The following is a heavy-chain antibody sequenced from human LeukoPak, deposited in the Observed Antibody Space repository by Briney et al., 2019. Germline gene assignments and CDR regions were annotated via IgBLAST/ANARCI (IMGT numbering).Heavy chain of an antibody. J-gene: IGHJ6*03. V-gene: IGHV1-69*05. CDR3: ARDGGYCSSTSCYTGEYYYYYYMDV. CDR2: IIPIFGTA. CDR1: GGTFSSYA. D-gene: IGHD2-2*02. Sequence: SVKVSCKASGGTFSSYAISWVRQAPGQGLEWMGGIIPIFGTANYAQKFQGRVTITTDESTSTAYMELSSLRSEDTAVYYCARDGGYCSSTSCYTGEYYYYYYMDVWGEGTTVTVSS.